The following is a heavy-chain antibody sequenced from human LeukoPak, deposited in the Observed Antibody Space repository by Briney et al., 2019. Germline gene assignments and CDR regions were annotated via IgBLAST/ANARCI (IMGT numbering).Heavy chain of an antibody. CDR2: ISYDGSNK. CDR1: GFTFSSYA. Sequence: GGSLRLSCAASGFTFSSYAMHWVRQAPGKGLEWVAVISYDGSNKYYADSVKGRFTISRDNSKNTLYLQMNSLRAEDTAVYYCATWGRIDYWGQGTLVTVSS. J-gene: IGHJ4*02. D-gene: IGHD3-16*01. CDR3: ATWGRIDY. V-gene: IGHV3-30-3*01.